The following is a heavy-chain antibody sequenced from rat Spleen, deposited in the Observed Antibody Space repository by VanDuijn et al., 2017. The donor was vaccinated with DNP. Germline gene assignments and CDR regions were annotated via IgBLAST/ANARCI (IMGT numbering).Heavy chain of an antibody. D-gene: IGHD1-12*01. CDR2: ISYDGSST. CDR3: ARGGIITMMVMDA. J-gene: IGHJ4*01. CDR1: GFTFNNYG. Sequence: EVQLVESGGGLVQPGRSLKLSCAASGFTFNNYGMAWVRQAPTKGLEWVATISYDGSSTYYRDSVKGRFTISRDNAKNTLYLQMDSLRSEDTATYYCARGGIITMMVMDAWGQGASVTVSS. V-gene: IGHV5-29*01.